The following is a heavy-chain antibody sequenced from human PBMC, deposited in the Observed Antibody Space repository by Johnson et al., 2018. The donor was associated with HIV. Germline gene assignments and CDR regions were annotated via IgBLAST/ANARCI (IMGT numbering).Heavy chain of an antibody. J-gene: IGHJ3*02. V-gene: IGHV3-11*04. CDR3: AKERAYIRTFDI. CDR1: GFTFSYYY. CDR2: ISSRGSTI. D-gene: IGHD5-18*01. Sequence: QVQLVESGGGLVQPGGSLRLSCAASGFTFSYYYMSWIRQAPGKGLEWVSYISSRGSTIYYADSVKGRFTISRDNAKNALYVQMNSLGAEDTAVYYCAKERAYIRTFDIWGQGTLVTVSS.